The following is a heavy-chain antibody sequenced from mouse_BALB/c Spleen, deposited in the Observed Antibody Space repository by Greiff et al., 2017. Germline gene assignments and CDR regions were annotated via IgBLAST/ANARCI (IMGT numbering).Heavy chain of an antibody. CDR1: GYTFTSYW. CDR2: INPSNGRT. Sequence: VQLQQPGAELVKPGASVKLSCKASGYTFTSYWMHWVKQRPGQGLEWIGEINPSNGRTNYNEKFKSKATLTVDKSSSTAYMQLSSLTSEDSAVYYCARRGYYGNYDAMDYWGQGTSVTVSS. V-gene: IGHV1S81*02. D-gene: IGHD2-1*01. J-gene: IGHJ4*01. CDR3: ARRGYYGNYDAMDY.